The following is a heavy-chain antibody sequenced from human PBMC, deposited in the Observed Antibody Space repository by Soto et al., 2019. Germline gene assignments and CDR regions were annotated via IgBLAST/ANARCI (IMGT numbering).Heavy chain of an antibody. CDR1: GFNFDDYA. J-gene: IGHJ4*02. CDR3: AKDHDEDFGYDLDYFNY. CDR2: ISWEGGSI. D-gene: IGHD5-12*01. V-gene: IGHV3-9*01. Sequence: PGGSLRLSCAASGFNFDDYAMHWVRQVPGKGLEWVSGISWEGGSIGYADSVKGRFTISRDNAKNSLYLEMNSLRSEDTALYYCAKDHDEDFGYDLDYFNYWGRGTLVTVSS.